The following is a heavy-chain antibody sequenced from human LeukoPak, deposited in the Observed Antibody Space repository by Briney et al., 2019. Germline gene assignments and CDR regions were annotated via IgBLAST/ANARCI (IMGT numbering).Heavy chain of an antibody. D-gene: IGHD3-22*01. CDR3: AKSPGYYDSSGYYFVY. CDR2: ISGSGGST. J-gene: IGHJ4*02. CDR1: GFTFDDYA. Sequence: PGGSLRLSCAASGFTFDDYAMSWVRQAPGKGLEWVSAISGSGGSTYYADSVRGRFTISRDNSKNTLYLQMNSLRAEDTAVYYCAKSPGYYDSSGYYFVYWGQGTLVTVSS. V-gene: IGHV3-23*01.